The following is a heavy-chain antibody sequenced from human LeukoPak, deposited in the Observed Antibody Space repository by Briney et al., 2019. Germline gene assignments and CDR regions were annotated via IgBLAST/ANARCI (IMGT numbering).Heavy chain of an antibody. CDR2: IDWDDDK. CDR3: ARRAYYYYGMDV. J-gene: IGHJ6*02. Sequence: SGPALVKPTQTLTLTCAFSGFSLTTSGMCVSWIRQPPGKALEWLALIDWDDDKYYSTSLKTRLTISKDTSKNQVVLTVTNMDPVDTATYYCARRAYYYYGMDVWGQGTTVTVSS. CDR1: GFSLTTSGMC. V-gene: IGHV2-70*01.